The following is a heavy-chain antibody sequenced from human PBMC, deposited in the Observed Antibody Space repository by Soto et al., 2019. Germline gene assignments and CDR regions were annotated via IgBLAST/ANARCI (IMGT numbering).Heavy chain of an antibody. CDR3: ALTEKGALYCSGGSCYNLGAFDI. V-gene: IGHV4-34*01. Sequence: SETLSLTCAVYGGSFSGYYWSWIRQPPGKGLEWIGEINHSGSTNYNPSLKSRVTISVDTSKNQFSLKLSSVTAADTAVYYCALTEKGALYCSGGSCYNLGAFDIWGQGTMVTVSS. CDR2: INHSGST. J-gene: IGHJ3*02. D-gene: IGHD2-15*01. CDR1: GGSFSGYY.